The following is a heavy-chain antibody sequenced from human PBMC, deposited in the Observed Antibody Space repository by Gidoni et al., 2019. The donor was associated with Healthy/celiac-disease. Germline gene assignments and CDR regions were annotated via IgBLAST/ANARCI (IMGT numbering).Heavy chain of an antibody. CDR3: AKPPLYSSGWYWFDY. V-gene: IGHV3-23*01. J-gene: IGHJ4*02. CDR1: GFTFSSYA. Sequence: EVQLLESGGGLVQPGGSLRLSCAASGFTFSSYAMSWVRQAPGKGLEWVSAISGSGGSTYYADSVKGRFTISRDNSKNTLYLQMNSLRAEDMAVYYCAKPPLYSSGWYWFDYWGQGTLVTVSS. CDR2: ISGSGGST. D-gene: IGHD6-19*01.